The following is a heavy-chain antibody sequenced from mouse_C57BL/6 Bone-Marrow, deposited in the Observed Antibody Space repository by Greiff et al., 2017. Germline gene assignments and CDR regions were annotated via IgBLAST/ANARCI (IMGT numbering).Heavy chain of an antibody. Sequence: VQLKESGAELVRPGASVKLFCTASGFNIQDDYMHWVKLRPEQGLGWIGWIDPENGDTEYASKFQGKATITADTSSNTAYLQLSSLTSDDTAVYYCTTYGPYAMDYWGQGTSVTVSS. D-gene: IGHD1-2*01. CDR2: IDPENGDT. V-gene: IGHV14-4*01. J-gene: IGHJ4*01. CDR3: TTYGPYAMDY. CDR1: GFNIQDDY.